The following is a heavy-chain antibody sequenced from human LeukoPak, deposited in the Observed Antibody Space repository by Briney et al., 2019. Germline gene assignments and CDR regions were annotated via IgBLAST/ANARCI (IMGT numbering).Heavy chain of an antibody. D-gene: IGHD3-10*01. CDR3: ARGTMVWGVPRDY. Sequence: ASVKVSCKASGGTFSSYAISWVRHAPGQGLEWMGRINPNSGGTNYAQKFQGRVTMTRDTSISTAYMELSRLRSDDTAVYYCARGTMVWGVPRDYWGQGTLVTVSS. CDR2: INPNSGGT. CDR1: GGTFSSYA. J-gene: IGHJ4*02. V-gene: IGHV1-2*06.